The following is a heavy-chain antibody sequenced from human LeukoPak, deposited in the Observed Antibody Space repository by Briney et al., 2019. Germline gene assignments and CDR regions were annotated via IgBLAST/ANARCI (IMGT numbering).Heavy chain of an antibody. D-gene: IGHD3-10*01. CDR1: GGSFSGYY. V-gene: IGHV4-34*01. Sequence: SETLSLTCAVYGGSFSGYYWSWIRQPPGKGLGWIGEINHSGSTNYNPSLKSRVTISLDTSQNQFSLKLTSVTPADTAVYYCAKTAKYYYGSETYYFFEYWGQGTLVTVSS. J-gene: IGHJ4*02. CDR2: INHSGST. CDR3: AKTAKYYYGSETYYFFEY.